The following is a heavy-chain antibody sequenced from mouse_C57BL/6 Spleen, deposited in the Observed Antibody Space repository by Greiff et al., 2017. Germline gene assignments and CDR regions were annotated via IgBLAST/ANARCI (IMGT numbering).Heavy chain of an antibody. Sequence: VQLQQPGAELVRPGSSVKLSCKASGYTFNSYWMDWVKQRTGQGLEWIGNIYPSDSETHYTQTLKDKATLSVAKSSNTAYMQLSSRTSEDSTVYYCARNLGQDFDDWGQGTTRTVSS. CDR3: ARNLGQDFDD. V-gene: IGHV1-61*01. CDR1: GYTFNSYW. D-gene: IGHD4-1*01. J-gene: IGHJ2*01. CDR2: IYPSDSET.